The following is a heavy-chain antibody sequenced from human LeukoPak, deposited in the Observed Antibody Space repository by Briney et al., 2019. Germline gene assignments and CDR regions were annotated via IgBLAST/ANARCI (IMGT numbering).Heavy chain of an antibody. D-gene: IGHD2-21*02. J-gene: IGHJ1*01. CDR3: TSWGDTTAEYFQR. CDR2: INPDGRDT. V-gene: IGHV3-7*01. CDR1: GFTFSNAW. Sequence: GGSLRLSCAASGFTFSNAWMNWVRQAPGKGLEWVAHINPDGRDTYYVDSVKGRFTISRDNAQNSMYLQMNSLRVEDTTVYYCTSWGDTTAEYFQRWGQGTLVTVSS.